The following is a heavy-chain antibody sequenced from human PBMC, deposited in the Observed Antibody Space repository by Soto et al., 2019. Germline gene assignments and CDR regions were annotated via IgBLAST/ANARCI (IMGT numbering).Heavy chain of an antibody. J-gene: IGHJ6*02. CDR2: ISAYNGNT. CDR1: GYTFTSYG. Sequence: ASVKVSCKASGYTFTSYGISWVRQAPGQGLEWMGWISAYNGNTNYAQKLQGRVTMTTDTSTSTAYMELRSLRSDDTAVYYCARDDIVVVVAATLLYGMDVWGQGTTVTVSS. V-gene: IGHV1-18*01. D-gene: IGHD2-15*01. CDR3: ARDDIVVVVAATLLYGMDV.